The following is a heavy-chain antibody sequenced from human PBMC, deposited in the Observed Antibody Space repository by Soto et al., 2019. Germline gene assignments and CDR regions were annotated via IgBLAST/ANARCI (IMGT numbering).Heavy chain of an antibody. D-gene: IGHD1-26*01. Sequence: QVQLQESGPGLVKPSGTLSLTCAVSGGSISSSNWWSWVRQPPGKGLEWIGEIYHSGSTNYNPSRKSRVTISVDKSKNQFSLKLSSVTAADTAVYYCASISGSYLNYYGMDVWGQGTTVTVSS. CDR3: ASISGSYLNYYGMDV. J-gene: IGHJ6*02. V-gene: IGHV4-4*02. CDR2: IYHSGST. CDR1: GGSISSSNW.